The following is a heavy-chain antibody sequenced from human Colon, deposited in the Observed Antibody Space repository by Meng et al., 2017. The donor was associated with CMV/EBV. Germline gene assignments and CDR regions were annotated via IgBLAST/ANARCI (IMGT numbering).Heavy chain of an antibody. CDR1: GFMFSNHW. D-gene: IGHD5/OR15-5a*01. Sequence: GGSLRLSCAVSGFMFSNHWMHWVRQGPGKGLVWVSRINGAGSDISYADSVKGRFTISRDNAKSTLYLQMNSVRAEDTGVYYCVRAGSGGVYGLFDYWGQGSLVTVSS. CDR2: INGAGSDI. J-gene: IGHJ4*02. V-gene: IGHV3-74*01. CDR3: VRAGSGGVYGLFDY.